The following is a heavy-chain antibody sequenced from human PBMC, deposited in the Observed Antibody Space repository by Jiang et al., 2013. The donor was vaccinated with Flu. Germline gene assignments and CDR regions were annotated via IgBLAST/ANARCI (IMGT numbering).Heavy chain of an antibody. J-gene: IGHJ2*01. D-gene: IGHD6-19*01. CDR3: ATDRVAVAGGDSNYWYFDL. CDR2: DPEDGET. V-gene: IGHV1-24*01. Sequence: DPEDGETIYAQKFQGRVTMTEDTSTDTAYMELSSLRSEDTAVYYCATDRVAVAGGDSNYWYFDLWGRGTLVTVSS.